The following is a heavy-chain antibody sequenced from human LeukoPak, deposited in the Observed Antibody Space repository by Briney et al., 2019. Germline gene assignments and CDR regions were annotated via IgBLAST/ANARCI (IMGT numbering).Heavy chain of an antibody. CDR1: SGSINSGDSY. CDR2: ISYSGSP. J-gene: IGHJ6*03. V-gene: IGHV4-30-4*02. D-gene: IGHD1-26*01. CDR3: ARWAAGAPPAFYYYCYMDV. Sequence: SETLSLTCTVSSGSINSGDSYWGWIRQPPGKSLEWIGYISYSGSPYYNPSLRGRVAMSRDTSKNQFSLKLSSVTAADTAVYYCARWAAGAPPAFYYYCYMDVWGKGTTVTVSS.